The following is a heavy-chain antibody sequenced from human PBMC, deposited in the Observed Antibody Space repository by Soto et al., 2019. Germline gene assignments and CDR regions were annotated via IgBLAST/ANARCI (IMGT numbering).Heavy chain of an antibody. CDR3: ARATVTTIRSMDV. V-gene: IGHV4-31*03. Sequence: SETLSLTCTVSGGSISSGGYYWSWIRQHPGKGLEWIGYIYYSGSTYYNPSLKSRVTISVDTSKNQFSLKLSSVTAADTAVYYCARATVTTIRSMDVWGKGTTVTVSS. CDR2: IYYSGST. J-gene: IGHJ6*03. D-gene: IGHD4-17*01. CDR1: GGSISSGGYY.